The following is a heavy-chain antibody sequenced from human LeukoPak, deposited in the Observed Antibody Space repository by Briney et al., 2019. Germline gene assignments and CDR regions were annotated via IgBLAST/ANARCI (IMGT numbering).Heavy chain of an antibody. CDR2: IYHSGST. J-gene: IGHJ4*02. V-gene: IGHV4-38-2*02. CDR3: ARDTHYLYKGGWYDFDY. Sequence: PSETLSLTCTVSGYSISSGYYWGWIRQPPGKGLEWIGSIYHSGSTYYNPSLKSRVTISVDTSKNQFSLKLNSVTPVDTAVYYCARDTHYLYKGGWYDFDYWGQGTLVTVSS. CDR1: GYSISSGYY. D-gene: IGHD6-19*01.